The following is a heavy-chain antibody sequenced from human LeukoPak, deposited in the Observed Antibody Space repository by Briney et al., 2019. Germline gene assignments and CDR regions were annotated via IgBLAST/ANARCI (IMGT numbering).Heavy chain of an antibody. D-gene: IGHD3-10*02. V-gene: IGHV3-23*01. J-gene: IGHJ4*02. CDR1: GFPFSDFS. CDR3: AKQSYARSLGE. CDR2: TNSGGTTT. Sequence: PGGSLRLSCATSGFPFSDFSMTWVRQAPGKGLEWISTTNSGGTTTYYAESVKGRFTISRGNFKNALYLQMSSLRVEDTAIYYCAKQSYARSLGEGGPGTLVTVSS.